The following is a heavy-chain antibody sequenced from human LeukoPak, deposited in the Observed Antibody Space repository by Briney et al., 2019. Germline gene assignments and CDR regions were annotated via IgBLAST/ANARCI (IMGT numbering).Heavy chain of an antibody. D-gene: IGHD5-18*01. V-gene: IGHV3-48*01. CDR3: AKDSRGYSYGNFDY. J-gene: IGHJ4*02. Sequence: GGSLRLSCAASGFTFSSYSMNWVRQAPGKGLEWVSYISSSSTIYYADSVKGRFTISRDNAKNSLYLQMNSLRAEDTAVYYCAKDSRGYSYGNFDYWGQGTLVTVSS. CDR1: GFTFSSYS. CDR2: ISSSSTI.